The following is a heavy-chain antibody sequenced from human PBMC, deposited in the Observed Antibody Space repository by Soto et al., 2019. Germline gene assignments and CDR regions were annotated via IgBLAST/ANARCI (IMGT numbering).Heavy chain of an antibody. CDR1: GGTFSSYA. CDR2: IIPIFGTA. V-gene: IGHV1-69*13. CDR3: ARERCSSTSCYTSTYYYYGMDV. J-gene: IGHJ6*02. D-gene: IGHD2-2*02. Sequence: ASVKVSCKASGGTFSSYAISWVRQAPGQGLEWMGGIIPIFGTANYAQKFQGRVTITADESTSTAYMELSSLRSEDTAVYYCARERCSSTSCYTSTYYYYGMDVWGQGTTVTVSS.